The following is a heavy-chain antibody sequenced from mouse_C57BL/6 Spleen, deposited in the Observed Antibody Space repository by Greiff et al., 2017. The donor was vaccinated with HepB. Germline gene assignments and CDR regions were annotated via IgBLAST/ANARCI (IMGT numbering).Heavy chain of an antibody. CDR1: GFTFSDYG. V-gene: IGHV5-17*01. CDR2: ISSGSSTI. Sequence: EVKLVESGGGLVKPGGSLKLSCAASGFTFSDYGMHWVRQAPEKGLEWVAYISSGSSTIYYADTVKGRFTISRDNAKNTLFLQMTSLRSEDTAMYYCARHSVTTSYYYAMDYWGQGTSVTVSS. D-gene: IGHD2-5*01. J-gene: IGHJ4*01. CDR3: ARHSVTTSYYYAMDY.